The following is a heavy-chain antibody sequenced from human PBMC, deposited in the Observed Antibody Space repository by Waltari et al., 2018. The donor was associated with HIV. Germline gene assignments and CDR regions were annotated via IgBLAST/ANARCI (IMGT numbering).Heavy chain of an antibody. CDR2: ISYDGSNK. CDR1: GLTFSRYG. J-gene: IGHJ6*02. CDR3: AKDRHGVTIYGMDV. D-gene: IGHD4-17*01. Sequence: QVQLVESGGGVVQPGRSLRLSCAASGLTFSRYGMHWVRQAPGKGLEWVVVISYDGSNKYYADSVKGRFTISRDNSKNTLYLQMNSLRAEDTAVYYCAKDRHGVTIYGMDVWGQGTTVTVSS. V-gene: IGHV3-30*18.